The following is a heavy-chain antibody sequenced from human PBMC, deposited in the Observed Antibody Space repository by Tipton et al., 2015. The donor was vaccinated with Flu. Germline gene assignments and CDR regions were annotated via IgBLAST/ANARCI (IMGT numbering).Heavy chain of an antibody. CDR1: GLTFSNPW. Sequence: LRLSCAASGLTFSNPWLAWVRQAPGMGLEWVGRIKSKSDGGTEDYAAPVKGRFTISRDESKNTLYLQMNSLKIEDTGVYYCTARYCSGGSCYSDDFFDYWGQGTLVTVSS. V-gene: IGHV3-15*01. J-gene: IGHJ4*02. CDR3: TARYCSGGSCYSDDFFDY. CDR2: IKSKSDGGTE. D-gene: IGHD2-15*01.